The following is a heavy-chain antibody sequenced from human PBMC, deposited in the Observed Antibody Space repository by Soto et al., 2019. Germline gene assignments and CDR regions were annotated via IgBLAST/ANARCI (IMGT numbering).Heavy chain of an antibody. V-gene: IGHV3-23*01. CDR1: GFTFTSFA. CDR2: ISGSGGAT. Sequence: GGSLRLSCAASGFTFTSFAVSWVRQAPGKGLEWVSAISGSGGATYYADSVKGRFTVSRDNSRNTVYLQVDSLRVEDTAVYHCAIGGWLSKSYFNFWGKGT. CDR3: AIGGWLSKSYFNF. J-gene: IGHJ4*02. D-gene: IGHD3-22*01.